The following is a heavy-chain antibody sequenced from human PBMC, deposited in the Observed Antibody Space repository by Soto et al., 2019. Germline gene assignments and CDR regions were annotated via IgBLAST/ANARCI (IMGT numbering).Heavy chain of an antibody. D-gene: IGHD3-10*01. CDR2: IYPGDSDT. CDR3: ARLTFHGSGSYQYGMDV. J-gene: IGHJ6*02. Sequence: PGESLKISCKGCGYSVTSYWIGWVRQMPGKGLERMGIIYPGDSDTRYSPSFQGQVTISADKSISTAYLQWSSLKASDTAMYYCARLTFHGSGSYQYGMDVWGQGTTVTVSS. V-gene: IGHV5-51*01. CDR1: GYSVTSYW.